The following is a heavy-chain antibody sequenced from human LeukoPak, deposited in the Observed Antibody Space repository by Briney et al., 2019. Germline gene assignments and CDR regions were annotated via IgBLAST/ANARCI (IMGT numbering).Heavy chain of an antibody. D-gene: IGHD1-26*01. CDR3: ASVSGSYYFDY. J-gene: IGHJ4*02. CDR2: IYYSGST. CDR1: GGSISSYY. V-gene: IGHV4-59*08. Sequence: PSETLSLTCTVSGGSISSYYWSWIRQPPGKGLEWIGYIYYSGSTYYNPSLKSRVTISVDTSKNQFSLKLSSVTAADTAVYYCASVSGSYYFDYWGQGTLVTVSS.